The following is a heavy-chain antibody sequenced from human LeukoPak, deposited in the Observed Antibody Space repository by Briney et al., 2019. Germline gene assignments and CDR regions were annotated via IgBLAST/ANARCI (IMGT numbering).Heavy chain of an antibody. V-gene: IGHV4-38-2*01. Sequence: PSETLSLTCAVSGYSISSGYYWGWIRQPPGKGLEWIGSIYHSGSTYYNPSLKSRVTISVDTSKNQFSLKLSSVTAADTAVYYCARAPGTFDYYYYGMDVWGKGTTVTVSS. D-gene: IGHD1-1*01. CDR2: IYHSGST. CDR1: GYSISSGYY. J-gene: IGHJ6*04. CDR3: ARAPGTFDYYYYGMDV.